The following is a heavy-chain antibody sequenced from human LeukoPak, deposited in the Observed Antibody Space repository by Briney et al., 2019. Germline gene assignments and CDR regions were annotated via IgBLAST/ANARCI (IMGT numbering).Heavy chain of an antibody. D-gene: IGHD3-22*01. Sequence: PGWSLRLSCAASGFTFSSYSMNWVRQAPGKGLEWVSSISSSSSYIYYADSVKGRFTISRDNAKNSLYLQMNSLRAEDTAVYYCARDVGDYYDSSGYYADAEYFQHWGQGTLVTVSS. CDR2: ISSSSSYI. J-gene: IGHJ1*01. CDR3: ARDVGDYYDSSGYYADAEYFQH. V-gene: IGHV3-21*01. CDR1: GFTFSSYS.